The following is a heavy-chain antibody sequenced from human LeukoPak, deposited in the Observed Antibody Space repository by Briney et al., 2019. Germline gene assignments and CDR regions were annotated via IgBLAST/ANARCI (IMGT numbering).Heavy chain of an antibody. Sequence: GGSLRLSCAASGFTFSSYWMSWVRQAPGKGLEWVANIKQDGSEKYYVDSVKGRFTISRDNAKNSLYLQMNSLRLEDAAVYFCARAPVTSCRGAYCYPFDYWGQGTQVTVSS. D-gene: IGHD2-21*01. J-gene: IGHJ4*02. CDR3: ARAPVTSCRGAYCYPFDY. CDR2: IKQDGSEK. CDR1: GFTFSSYW. V-gene: IGHV3-7*03.